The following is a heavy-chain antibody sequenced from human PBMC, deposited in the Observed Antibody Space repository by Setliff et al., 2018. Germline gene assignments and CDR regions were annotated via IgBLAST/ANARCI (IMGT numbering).Heavy chain of an antibody. V-gene: IGHV4-34*01. Sequence: SETLSLTCAVYGGSFSNYYWSWIRQPPGKGLEWIGEINHSGSTNYNPSFKSRVTISRDTPKNQFSLNLNSVTAADTAVYYCARQFSDFWGLDHWGQGILVTVSS. CDR1: GGSFSNYY. CDR3: ARQFSDFWGLDH. CDR2: INHSGST. J-gene: IGHJ4*02. D-gene: IGHD3-3*01.